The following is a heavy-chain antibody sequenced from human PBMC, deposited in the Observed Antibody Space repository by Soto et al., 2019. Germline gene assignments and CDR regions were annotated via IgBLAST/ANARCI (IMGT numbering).Heavy chain of an antibody. Sequence: VQLLESGGGLVQPGGSLRLSCAASGFTFSSYAMSWVRQAPGKGLEWVSAISGSGGSTYYADSVKGRFTISRDNSKNTLYLQMNSLRAEDTAVYYCARRIVVVVAATHSQEFDYWGQGTLVTVSS. D-gene: IGHD2-15*01. V-gene: IGHV3-23*01. CDR3: ARRIVVVVAATHSQEFDY. J-gene: IGHJ4*02. CDR1: GFTFSSYA. CDR2: ISGSGGST.